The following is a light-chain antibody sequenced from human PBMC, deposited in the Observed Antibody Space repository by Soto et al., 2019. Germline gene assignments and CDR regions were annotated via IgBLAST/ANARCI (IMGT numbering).Light chain of an antibody. V-gene: IGKV1-27*01. J-gene: IGKJ4*01. CDR1: QCIGAD. Sequence: DIQMTQSPSSLSASLGDRVTITCRASQCIGADLAWFQQKPGKVPKLLIYAASALQSGVPSRFSGSGSGTDFTLTISSLQPEDIATYYCQKYNSAPLTFGGGTRVEIK. CDR3: QKYNSAPLT. CDR2: AAS.